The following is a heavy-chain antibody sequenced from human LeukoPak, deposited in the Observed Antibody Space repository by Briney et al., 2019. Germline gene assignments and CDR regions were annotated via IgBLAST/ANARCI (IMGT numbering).Heavy chain of an antibody. D-gene: IGHD3-22*01. V-gene: IGHV3-21*01. J-gene: IGHJ6*02. CDR3: ARDDYYDSSGASVGYYGMDV. CDR2: ISSSSSYI. CDR1: GFTLSSYS. Sequence: GGSLRLSCAASGFTLSSYSMNWVRQAPGKGLEWVSSISSSSSYIYYADSVKGRFTISRDNAKNPLYLQMNSLRAEDTAVYYCARDDYYDSSGASVGYYGMDVWGQGTTVTVSS.